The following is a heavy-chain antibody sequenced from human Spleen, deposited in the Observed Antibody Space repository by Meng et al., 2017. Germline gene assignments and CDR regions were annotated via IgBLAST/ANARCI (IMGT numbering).Heavy chain of an antibody. Sequence: DVQLVESGGDWVPPGVSLRLSCAASGFTLCDHHVDWVRQAPGKGLEWVGRSRNKPNSYTTEYAASVKGRFTVSRDDSKNSLNLQMNSLKIEDTAVYYCSTCLPGNIMSHWGQGTLVTVSS. CDR2: SRNKPNSYTT. J-gene: IGHJ4*02. CDR3: STCLPGNIMSH. CDR1: GFTLCDHH. D-gene: IGHD2/OR15-2a*01. V-gene: IGHV3-72*01.